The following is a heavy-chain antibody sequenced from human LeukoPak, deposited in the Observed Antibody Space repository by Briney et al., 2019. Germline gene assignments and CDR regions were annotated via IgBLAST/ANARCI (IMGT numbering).Heavy chain of an antibody. CDR1: GYTFTGYY. CDR2: INPNTGGT. D-gene: IGHD1-14*01. Sequence: ASVTVSCTASGYTFTGYYLHWVRQAPGQGLECLGWINPNTGGTNYAQKFQGRVTMTRDTSISTAYMELSSLRSDDTAVYYCARALGINWFDPWGQGTLVTVSS. V-gene: IGHV1-2*02. J-gene: IGHJ5*02. CDR3: ARALGINWFDP.